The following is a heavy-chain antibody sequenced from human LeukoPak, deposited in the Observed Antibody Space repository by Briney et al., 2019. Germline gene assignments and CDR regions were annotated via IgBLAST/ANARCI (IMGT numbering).Heavy chain of an antibody. J-gene: IGHJ4*02. CDR3: ARREYSSGWYYFDY. V-gene: IGHV3-7*03. CDR1: GFTFSSYW. CDR2: IKQDGSEK. D-gene: IGHD6-19*01. Sequence: GGSLRLSCAASGFTFSSYWMSWVRQAPGKGLEWVANIKQDGSEKYYVDSVKGRFTISRDNSKNTLYLQMNSLRAEDTAVYYCARREYSSGWYYFDYWGQGTLVTVSS.